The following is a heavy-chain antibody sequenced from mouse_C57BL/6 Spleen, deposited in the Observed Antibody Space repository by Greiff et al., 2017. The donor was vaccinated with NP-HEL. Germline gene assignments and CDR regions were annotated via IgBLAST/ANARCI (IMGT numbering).Heavy chain of an antibody. Sequence: QVQLQQSGAELVRPGASVTLSCKASGYTFTDYEMHWVKQTPVHGLEWIGAIDPETGGTAYNQKFKGKAILTADKSSSTAYMELRILTSEDSAVYYCTRGDYYGSWYFDVWGTGTTVTVSS. CDR2: IDPETGGT. CDR3: TRGDYYGSWYFDV. CDR1: GYTFTDYE. D-gene: IGHD1-1*01. V-gene: IGHV1-15*01. J-gene: IGHJ1*03.